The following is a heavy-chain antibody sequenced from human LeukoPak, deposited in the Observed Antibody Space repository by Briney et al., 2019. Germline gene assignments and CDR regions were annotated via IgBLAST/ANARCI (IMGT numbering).Heavy chain of an antibody. D-gene: IGHD3-10*01. J-gene: IGHJ5*02. Sequence: SETLSLTCTVSGYSISSGYYWGWIRQPPGKGLEWIGSIYYSGSTYYNPSLKSRVTISVDTSKNQFSLKLSSVTAADTAVYYCARDLLWFGELLYWFDPWGQGTLVTVSS. CDR2: IYYSGST. CDR3: ARDLLWFGELLYWFDP. CDR1: GYSISSGYY. V-gene: IGHV4-38-2*02.